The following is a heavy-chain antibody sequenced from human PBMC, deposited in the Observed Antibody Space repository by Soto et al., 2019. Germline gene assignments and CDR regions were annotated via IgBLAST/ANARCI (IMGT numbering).Heavy chain of an antibody. CDR2: IIPMSGRP. V-gene: IGHV1-69*06. J-gene: IGHJ5*02. Sequence: GASVKVSCKAAGGTFNSFSIDWVRQAPGQGLEWMGGIIPMSGRPNYAQRFQGRATFSADKSTNTVYLEVNNLRHEDTAVYYCTRRGRQSANWFDPWGQGTLVTVSS. CDR3: TRRGRQSANWFDP. CDR1: GGTFNSFS.